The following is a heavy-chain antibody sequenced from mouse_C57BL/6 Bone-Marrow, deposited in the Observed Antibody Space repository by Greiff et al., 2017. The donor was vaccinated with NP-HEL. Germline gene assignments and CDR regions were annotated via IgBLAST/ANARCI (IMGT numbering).Heavy chain of an antibody. CDR3: ARGGHYAMDY. V-gene: IGHV1-64*01. J-gene: IGHJ4*01. CDR1: GYTFTSYW. CDR2: IHPNSGST. Sequence: QVHVKQPGAELVKPGASVKLSCKASGYTFTSYWMHWVKQRPGQGLEWIGMIHPNSGSTNYNEKFKSKATLTVDKSSSTAYMQLSSLTSEDSAVYYCARGGHYAMDYWGQGTSVTVSS.